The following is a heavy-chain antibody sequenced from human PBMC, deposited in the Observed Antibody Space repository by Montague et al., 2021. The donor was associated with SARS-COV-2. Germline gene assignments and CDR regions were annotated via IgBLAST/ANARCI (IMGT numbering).Heavy chain of an antibody. V-gene: IGHV6-1*01. CDR3: ARYSYGGTYFGLNDAFAI. CDR2: TCYRSEWYF. D-gene: IGHD1-26*01. J-gene: IGHJ3*02. Sequence: CAISGDSVSSINAAWNWVRQSPSRGLEWLGRTCYRSEWYFDYAISLGGRITINPDTSKNQFSLQLDSVTLDDTAVYYCARYSYGGTYFGLNDAFAIWGQGTLVTVSS. CDR1: GDSVSSINAA.